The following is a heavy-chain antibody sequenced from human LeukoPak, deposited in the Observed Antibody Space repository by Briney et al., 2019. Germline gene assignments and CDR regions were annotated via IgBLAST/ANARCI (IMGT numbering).Heavy chain of an antibody. D-gene: IGHD5-18*01. V-gene: IGHV4-4*02. J-gene: IGHJ6*03. CDR1: GGPISSSNW. Sequence: SETLSLTCAVSGGPISSSNWWSWVRQPPGKGLEWIGEIYHSGSTNYNPSLKSRVTISVDKSKNQFSLKLSSVTAADTAVYYCARVIEGGYSYGSYYYYMDVWGKGTTVTISS. CDR3: ARVIEGGYSYGSYYYYMDV. CDR2: IYHSGST.